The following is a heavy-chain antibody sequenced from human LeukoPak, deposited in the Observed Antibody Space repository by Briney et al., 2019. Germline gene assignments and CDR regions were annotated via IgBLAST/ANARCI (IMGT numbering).Heavy chain of an antibody. Sequence: VASVKVSCKASGYTFTSYAMHWVRQAPGQRLEWMGWINAGNGNTKYSQKFQGRVTITRDTSASTAYMELSSLRSEDTAVYYCARDQGYSGYDFYFDYRGQGTLVTVSS. CDR2: INAGNGNT. CDR1: GYTFTSYA. D-gene: IGHD5-12*01. J-gene: IGHJ4*02. CDR3: ARDQGYSGYDFYFDY. V-gene: IGHV1-3*01.